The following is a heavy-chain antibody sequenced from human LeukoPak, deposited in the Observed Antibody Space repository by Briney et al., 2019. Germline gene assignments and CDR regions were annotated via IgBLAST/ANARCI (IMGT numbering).Heavy chain of an antibody. Sequence: QPGRSLRLSCAASGFTFSSYAMHWVRQAPGKGLEWVAVISYDGSNKYYADSVKGRFTISRDNSKNTLYLQMNSLRAEDTAVYYCARDLSTSPAAMHIFDYWGQGTLVTVSS. J-gene: IGHJ4*02. CDR2: ISYDGSNK. D-gene: IGHD2-2*01. V-gene: IGHV3-30*04. CDR1: GFTFSSYA. CDR3: ARDLSTSPAAMHIFDY.